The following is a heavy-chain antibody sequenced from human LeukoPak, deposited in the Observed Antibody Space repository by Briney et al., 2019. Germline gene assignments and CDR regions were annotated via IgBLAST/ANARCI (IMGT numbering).Heavy chain of an antibody. CDR2: ISSSSSYI. D-gene: IGHD6-6*01. J-gene: IGHJ6*02. V-gene: IGHV3-21*01. CDR3: ARDRGSSSSWGMDV. Sequence: KTGGSLRLSCAASGFTVSSNYMTWVRQAPGKGLEWVSSISSSSSYIYYADSVKGRFTISRDNAKNSLYLQMNSLRAEDTAVYYCARDRGSSSSWGMDVWGRGTTVTVSS. CDR1: GFTVSSNY.